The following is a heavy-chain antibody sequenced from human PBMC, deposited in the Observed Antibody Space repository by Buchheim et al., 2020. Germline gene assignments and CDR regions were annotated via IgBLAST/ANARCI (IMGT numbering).Heavy chain of an antibody. J-gene: IGHJ6*02. Sequence: QVQLQESGPGLVKPSQTLSLTCSVSGGSITSGSLYWNWLRQLPGKGLVWIGYISHTGTTFYRPSLKSRVTISIDTSKNQFSLHLNSVTAADTAVYYCARDGAATKYYGMDVWGQGT. D-gene: IGHD4-17*01. CDR1: GGSITSGSLY. V-gene: IGHV4-31*03. CDR3: ARDGAATKYYGMDV. CDR2: ISHTGTT.